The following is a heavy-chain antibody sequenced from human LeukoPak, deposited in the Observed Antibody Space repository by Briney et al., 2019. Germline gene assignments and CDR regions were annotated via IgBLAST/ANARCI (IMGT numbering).Heavy chain of an antibody. CDR3: AREMVSHRNYYDSSGYPTPIDY. D-gene: IGHD3-22*01. J-gene: IGHJ4*02. CDR2: ISAYNGNT. Sequence: GASVKVSCKASGYTFTSYGISWVRQAPGQGLEWMGWISAYNGNTNYAQKLQGRVTMTTDTSTSTAYMELRSLRSDDTAVYYCAREMVSHRNYYDSSGYPTPIDYWGQGTLVTVSS. V-gene: IGHV1-18*01. CDR1: GYTFTSYG.